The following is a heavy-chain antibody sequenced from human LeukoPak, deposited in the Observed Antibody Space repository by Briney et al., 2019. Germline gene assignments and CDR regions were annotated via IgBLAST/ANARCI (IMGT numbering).Heavy chain of an antibody. D-gene: IGHD2-2*01. Sequence: GGSLRLSCAASGFTFSSYAMSWVRQAPGKGLGWVSAISGSGGSTYYADSVKGRFTISRDNSKNTLYLQMNSLRAEDTAVYYCAKGYCSNTSCYLSGEYYFDYWGQGTLVTVSS. CDR3: AKGYCSNTSCYLSGEYYFDY. J-gene: IGHJ4*02. CDR1: GFTFSSYA. V-gene: IGHV3-23*01. CDR2: ISGSGGST.